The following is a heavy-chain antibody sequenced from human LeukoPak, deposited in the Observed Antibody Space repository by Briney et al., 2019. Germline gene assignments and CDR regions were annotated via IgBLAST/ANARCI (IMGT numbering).Heavy chain of an antibody. Sequence: SETLSLTCTVSGGSITNYYWSWIRQPPGKGLEWIGYIYYSGSTNYNPSLKSRVTISVDTSKNQFSLKLSSVTAADTAVYYCARGPGSYCSGGSCYSPYYWGQGTLVTVSS. D-gene: IGHD2-15*01. CDR3: ARGPGSYCSGGSCYSPYY. V-gene: IGHV4-59*01. J-gene: IGHJ4*02. CDR1: GGSITNYY. CDR2: IYYSGST.